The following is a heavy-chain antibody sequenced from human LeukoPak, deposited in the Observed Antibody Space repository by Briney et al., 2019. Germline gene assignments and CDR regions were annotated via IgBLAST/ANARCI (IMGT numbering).Heavy chain of an antibody. Sequence: SVKVSCKASRYTFTGYYMHWVRQAPGQGLEWMGGITPIFGTPNYAQKFQGRVTITADESTSTAYMELSSLRSEDTAVYYCARGNTMFRGVIWGNYYYYYMDVWGKGTTVTISS. J-gene: IGHJ6*03. CDR2: ITPIFGTP. CDR3: ARGNTMFRGVIWGNYYYYYMDV. CDR1: RYTFTGYY. D-gene: IGHD3-10*01. V-gene: IGHV1-69*13.